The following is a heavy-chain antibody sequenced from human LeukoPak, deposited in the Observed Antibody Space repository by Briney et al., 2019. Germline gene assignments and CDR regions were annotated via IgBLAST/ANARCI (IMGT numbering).Heavy chain of an antibody. CDR1: GGSFSGYY. V-gene: IGHV4-34*01. Sequence: SETLSLTCAVYGGSFSGYYRSWIRQPPGKGLEWIGEINHSGSTNYNPSLKSRVTISVDTSKNQFSLKLSSVTAADTAVYYCAARTYYYDSSGYYFDYWGQGTLVTVSS. CDR3: AARTYYYDSSGYYFDY. J-gene: IGHJ4*02. CDR2: INHSGST. D-gene: IGHD3-22*01.